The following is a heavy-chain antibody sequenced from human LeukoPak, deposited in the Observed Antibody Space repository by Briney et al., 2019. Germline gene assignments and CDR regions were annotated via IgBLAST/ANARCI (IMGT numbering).Heavy chain of an antibody. J-gene: IGHJ4*02. CDR2: IYYRGST. V-gene: IGHV4-59*01. Sequence: PSETLSLTCTVSGGSINSYYWSWIRQPPGKGLEWVGYIYYRGSTNNNPSLKSRVTISLNTSKNQFSLKLSSVTAADTAVYYCARVNKIWEYFDYWGRGTLVTVSS. CDR3: ARVNKIWEYFDY. D-gene: IGHD1-26*01. CDR1: GGSINSYY.